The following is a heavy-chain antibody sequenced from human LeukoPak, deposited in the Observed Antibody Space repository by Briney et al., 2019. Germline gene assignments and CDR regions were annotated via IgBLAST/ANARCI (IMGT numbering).Heavy chain of an antibody. Sequence: SETLSLTCSVSGGSTSLSYYYWGWIRQPPGTALEWIGSVYYSGATSYNPSLKSRVTISVDTSKNQFSLKLSSVTAADTAVYYCARQGYDSSGYYPGFDYWGQGTLVTVSS. J-gene: IGHJ4*02. V-gene: IGHV4-39*07. CDR2: VYYSGAT. CDR1: GGSTSLSYYY. CDR3: ARQGYDSSGYYPGFDY. D-gene: IGHD3-22*01.